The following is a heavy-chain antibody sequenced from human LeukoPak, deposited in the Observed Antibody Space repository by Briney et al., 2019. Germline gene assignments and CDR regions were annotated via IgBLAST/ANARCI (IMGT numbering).Heavy chain of an antibody. CDR2: ISSSSSYI. CDR1: GFTFSSYS. J-gene: IGHJ3*02. V-gene: IGHV3-21*01. D-gene: IGHD6-6*01. CDR3: ARDIGIAARPYYDAFDI. Sequence: GGSLRLSCAASGFTFSSYSMNWVREAPGKGLEWVSSISSSSSYIYYADSVKGRFTISRDNAKNSLYLQMNSLRAEDTAVYYCARDIGIAARPYYDAFDIWGQGTMVTVSS.